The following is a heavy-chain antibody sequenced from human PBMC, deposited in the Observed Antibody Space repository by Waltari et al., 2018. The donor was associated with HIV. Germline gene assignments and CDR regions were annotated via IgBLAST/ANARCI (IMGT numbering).Heavy chain of an antibody. J-gene: IGHJ4*02. D-gene: IGHD5-12*01. CDR2: IWNDGSKK. V-gene: IGHV3-33*01. Sequence: QVKLVESGGGVVQPGRSLRLSCAASGFTFSDYGMHWVRQAPGKGLEWGEIIWNDGSKKYYAESVKGRFTISRDNSKNTLSLQMDSLRVEDTAIYYCVRGTYSGYDNYFDYWGQGTLVTVSS. CDR3: VRGTYSGYDNYFDY. CDR1: GFTFSDYG.